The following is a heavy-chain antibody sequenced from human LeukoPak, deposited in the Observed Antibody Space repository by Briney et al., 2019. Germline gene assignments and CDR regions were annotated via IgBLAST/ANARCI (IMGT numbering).Heavy chain of an antibody. Sequence: GGSLRLSCAASGFTVSSNYLSWVRQAPGKGLEWVSVIYSGGSTYYADSVRGRFTISRDNSKNTLFLQMNSLRAEDTAVYYCARVEYGSGSYYVNYWGQGTLVPSPQ. CDR1: GFTVSSNY. CDR3: ARVEYGSGSYYVNY. CDR2: IYSGGST. V-gene: IGHV3-66*01. D-gene: IGHD3-10*01. J-gene: IGHJ4*02.